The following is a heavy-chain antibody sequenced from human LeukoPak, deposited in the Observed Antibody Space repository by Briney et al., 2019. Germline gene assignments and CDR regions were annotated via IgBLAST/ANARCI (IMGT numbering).Heavy chain of an antibody. Sequence: PGGSLRLSCAASGFTFSSYAMGWVRQAPGKGLEWVSAISGSGGSTYYADSVKGRFTISRDNSKNTLYLQMNSLRAEDTAVYYCAKLEDYGGNSGYWGQGTLVTVSS. V-gene: IGHV3-23*01. CDR3: AKLEDYGGNSGY. D-gene: IGHD4-23*01. CDR1: GFTFSSYA. J-gene: IGHJ4*02. CDR2: ISGSGGST.